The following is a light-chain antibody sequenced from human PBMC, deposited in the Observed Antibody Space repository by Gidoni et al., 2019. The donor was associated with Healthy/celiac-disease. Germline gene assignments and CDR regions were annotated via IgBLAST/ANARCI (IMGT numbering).Light chain of an antibody. J-gene: IGKJ3*01. CDR3: QQRSNWPV. CDR1: QSVSSY. V-gene: IGKV3-11*01. CDR2: DAT. Sequence: ESVLTQSPATLSVSPGERAPLSCRASQSVSSYLAWYQQNPGQAPRLLIYDATNMATGSPARFSGRESGTDFTLTISGLATEDFAVYYCQQRSNWPVFGPGTKVDIK.